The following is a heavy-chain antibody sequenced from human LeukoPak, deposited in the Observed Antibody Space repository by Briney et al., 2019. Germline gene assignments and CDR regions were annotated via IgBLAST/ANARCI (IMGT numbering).Heavy chain of an antibody. CDR2: IGVTGDT. J-gene: IGHJ2*01. D-gene: IGHD3-10*01. V-gene: IGHV3-13*01. Sequence: GGSLRLSCAASGFTFSKDDFHWVRQAPGKGLEWVAAIGVTGDTYYADSVKGRFTISADTSKNTLYLQMDSLRVEDTALYYCARALAGAPFDLWGRGTVVAVSS. CDR1: GFTFSKDD. CDR3: ARALAGAPFDL.